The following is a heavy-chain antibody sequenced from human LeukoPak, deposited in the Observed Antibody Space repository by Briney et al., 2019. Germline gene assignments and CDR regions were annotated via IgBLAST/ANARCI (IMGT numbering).Heavy chain of an antibody. D-gene: IGHD5-18*01. CDR1: GFTFSSYA. V-gene: IGHV3-23*01. CDR2: ISCSGGST. J-gene: IGHJ4*02. Sequence: GGSLRLSCAASGFTFSSYAMSWVRQAPGKGLEWVSAISCSGGSTYYADSVKGRFAISRDNSKNTLYLQMNSLRAEDTAVYYCARNLGGYSYGGPSSFDYWGQGTLVTVSS. CDR3: ARNLGGYSYGGPSSFDY.